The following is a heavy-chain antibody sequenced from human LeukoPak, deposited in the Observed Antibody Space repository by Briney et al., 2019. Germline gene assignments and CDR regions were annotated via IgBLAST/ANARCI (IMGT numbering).Heavy chain of an antibody. J-gene: IGHJ3*02. CDR2: ISSSGSTI. Sequence: PGGSLRLSCAASGFTFSSYEMNWVRQAPGKGLEWVSCISSSGSTIYYADSVKGRFTISRDNAKNSLYLQMNSLRAEDTAVYYCARGSLEYYDILTGYYPLPDAFDIWGQGTMVTVSS. CDR3: ARGSLEYYDILTGYYPLPDAFDI. CDR1: GFTFSSYE. V-gene: IGHV3-48*03. D-gene: IGHD3-9*01.